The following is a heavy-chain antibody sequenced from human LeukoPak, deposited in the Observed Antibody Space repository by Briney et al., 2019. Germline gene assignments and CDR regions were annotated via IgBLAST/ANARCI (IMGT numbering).Heavy chain of an antibody. Sequence: GGSLRLSCAASGFTFSSYEMNWVRQAPGKGLEWVSYISSSGSTIYYADSVKGRFTISRDNAKNSLYLQMNSLRAEDTAVYYCAREDGSHWNDGGNWFDPWGQGTLVTVSS. V-gene: IGHV3-48*03. CDR1: GFTFSSYE. CDR2: ISSSGSTI. CDR3: AREDGSHWNDGGNWFDP. J-gene: IGHJ5*02. D-gene: IGHD1-1*01.